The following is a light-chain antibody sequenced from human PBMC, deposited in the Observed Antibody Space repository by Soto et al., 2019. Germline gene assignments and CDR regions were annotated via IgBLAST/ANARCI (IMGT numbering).Light chain of an antibody. V-gene: IGKV1-5*01. J-gene: IGKJ2*01. CDR1: QSISSW. CDR3: QQYNSYPYT. CDR2: DAS. Sequence: DIQMTQSPSTLSASVGDRVTITCRASQSISSWLAWYQQKPGNAPKLLIYDASSFESGVPSRFSGSGYGTEFTLSISSLQPDDFAPYYCQQYNSYPYTFGQGTKLEIK.